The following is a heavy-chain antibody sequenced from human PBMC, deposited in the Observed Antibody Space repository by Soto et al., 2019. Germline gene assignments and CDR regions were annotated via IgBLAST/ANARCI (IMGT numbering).Heavy chain of an antibody. J-gene: IGHJ4*02. V-gene: IGHV3-23*01. Sequence: PGGSLRLSCAASGFTFSGYGMIWVRQAPGKGLEWVSAISGSGVITYYAESVKGRFTISRDNSKNTLYLQMNSLRAEDTAVYYCAKDGGEWEVHSWSQGTLVTVSS. D-gene: IGHD1-26*01. CDR1: GFTFSGYG. CDR2: ISGSGVIT. CDR3: AKDGGEWEVHS.